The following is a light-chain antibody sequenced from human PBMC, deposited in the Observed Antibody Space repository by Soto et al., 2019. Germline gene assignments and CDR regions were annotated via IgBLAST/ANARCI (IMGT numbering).Light chain of an antibody. CDR3: QQYNSYSWT. J-gene: IGKJ1*01. V-gene: IGKV1-5*01. Sequence: DIQMTQSPSTLSASVVDRVTITCRASQSISSWLAWYQQKPGQAPKLLIYDASSLESGVPSRFSGSGSGTEFTLTISSLQPDDFATYYCQQYNSYSWTFGQGTKVDIK. CDR1: QSISSW. CDR2: DAS.